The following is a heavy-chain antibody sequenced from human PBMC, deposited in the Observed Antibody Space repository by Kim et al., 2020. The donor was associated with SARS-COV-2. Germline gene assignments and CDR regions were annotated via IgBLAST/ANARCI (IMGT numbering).Heavy chain of an antibody. CDR2: IYYSGST. J-gene: IGHJ5*02. CDR1: GGSISSYY. Sequence: SETLSLTCTVSGGSISSYYWSWIRQPPGKGLEWIGYIYYSGSTNYNPSLKSRVTISVDTSKNQFSLKLSSVTAADTAVYYCARIPLRGGWFDPWGQGTLVTVSS. D-gene: IGHD2-15*01. CDR3: ARIPLRGGWFDP. V-gene: IGHV4-59*13.